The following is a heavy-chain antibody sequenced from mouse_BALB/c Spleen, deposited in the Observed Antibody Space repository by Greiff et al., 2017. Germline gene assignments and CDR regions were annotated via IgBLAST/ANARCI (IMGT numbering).Heavy chain of an antibody. J-gene: IGHJ2*01. CDR3: TRARPHYLDY. CDR2: IYPGSGST. CDR1: GYTFTSYW. V-gene: IGHV1S22*01. Sequence: LQQPGSELVRPGASVKLSCKASGYTFTSYWMHWVKQRPGQGLEWIGNIYPGSGSTNYDEKFKSKATLTVDTSSSTAYMQLSSLTSEDSAVYYCTRARPHYLDYWGQGTTLTVSS.